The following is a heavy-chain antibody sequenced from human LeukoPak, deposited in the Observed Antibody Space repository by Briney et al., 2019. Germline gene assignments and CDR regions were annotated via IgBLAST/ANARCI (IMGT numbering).Heavy chain of an antibody. CDR2: ISSSGSTI. D-gene: IGHD5-12*01. Sequence: GSLRLSCAASGFTFSSYEMNWVRQAPGKGLEWVSYISSSGSTIYYADSVKGRFTISRDNAKNSLYLQMNSLRAEDTAGYYWARDSPALVGSWLVQGGGFDYLGQGTLVTVSS. J-gene: IGHJ4*02. CDR1: GFTFSSYE. V-gene: IGHV3-48*03. CDR3: ARDSPALVGSWLVQGGGFDY.